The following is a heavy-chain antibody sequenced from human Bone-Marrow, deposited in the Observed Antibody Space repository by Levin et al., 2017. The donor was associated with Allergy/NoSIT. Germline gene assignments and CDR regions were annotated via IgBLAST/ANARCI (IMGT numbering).Heavy chain of an antibody. CDR2: ISYDGSNK. J-gene: IGHJ4*02. V-gene: IGHV3-30*18. CDR3: AKDYDSSGEYY. Sequence: GESLKISCAASGFTFSSYGMHWVRQAPGKGLEWVAVISYDGSNKYYADSVKGRFTISRDNSKNTLYLQMNSLRAEDTAVYYCAKDYDSSGEYYWGQGTLVTVSS. D-gene: IGHD3-22*01. CDR1: GFTFSSYG.